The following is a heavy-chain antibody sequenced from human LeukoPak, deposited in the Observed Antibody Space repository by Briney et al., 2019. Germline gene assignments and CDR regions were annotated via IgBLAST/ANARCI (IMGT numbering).Heavy chain of an antibody. CDR2: INPNSGGT. V-gene: IGHV1-2*02. Sequence: GASAKVSCKASGYTFTGYYMHWVRQAPGQGLEWMGWINPNSGGTNYAQKFQGRVTMTRDTSISTAYMELSRLRSDDTAVYYCARDSTDYDILTGYYRVYFDYWGQGTLVTVSS. D-gene: IGHD3-9*01. CDR3: ARDSTDYDILTGYYRVYFDY. J-gene: IGHJ4*02. CDR1: GYTFTGYY.